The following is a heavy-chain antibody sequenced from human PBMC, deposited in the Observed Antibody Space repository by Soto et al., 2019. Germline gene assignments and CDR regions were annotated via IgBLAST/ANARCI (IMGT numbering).Heavy chain of an antibody. D-gene: IGHD4-17*01. V-gene: IGHV1-18*01. CDR2: ISAYNGHT. CDR3: TRVDYGAVAEYFHH. CDR1: GYTFTSYG. Sequence: ASVKVSCKASGYTFTSYGISWVRQAPGQGLEWMGWISAYNGHTNYAQKLQGRVTMTTDTSTSTAYMELRSLRSDDTAVYYCTRVDYGAVAEYFHHWGQGTLVNVPS. J-gene: IGHJ1*01.